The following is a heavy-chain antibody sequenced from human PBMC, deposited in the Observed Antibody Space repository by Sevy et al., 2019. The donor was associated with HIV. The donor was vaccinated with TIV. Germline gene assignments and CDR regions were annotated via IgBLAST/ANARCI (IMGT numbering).Heavy chain of an antibody. CDR1: GDSINNYY. Sequence: SETLSLTCSVSGDSINNYYWSWIRQPPGKGLEWIGYTSYSGTTNYSPSPKHRVDISVDTSIHQFSLKINSVTAADTAVYYCARLRWDVVDAPGATPGCYFDSWGQGILVTVSS. CDR2: TSYSGTT. D-gene: IGHD2-2*02. CDR3: ARLRWDVVDAPGATPGCYFDS. J-gene: IGHJ4*02. V-gene: IGHV4-59*12.